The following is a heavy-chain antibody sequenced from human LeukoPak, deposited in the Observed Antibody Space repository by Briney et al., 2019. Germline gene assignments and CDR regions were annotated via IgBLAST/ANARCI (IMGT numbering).Heavy chain of an antibody. Sequence: PSQTLSLTCTVSGGSISSGSYYWSWIRQPAGKGLEWIGRIYTSGSTNYNPSLKSRVTISVDTSKNQFSLKLSSVTAADTAVYYCARNSAEIAAADYWGQGTLVTVSS. J-gene: IGHJ4*02. CDR2: IYTSGST. D-gene: IGHD6-13*01. CDR1: GGSISSGSYY. V-gene: IGHV4-61*02. CDR3: ARNSAEIAAADY.